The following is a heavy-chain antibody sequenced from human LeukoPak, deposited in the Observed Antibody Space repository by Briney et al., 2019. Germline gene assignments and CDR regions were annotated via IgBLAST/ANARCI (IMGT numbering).Heavy chain of an antibody. D-gene: IGHD3-3*01. Sequence: SETLSLTCAVYGGSFSGYYWSWIRQPPGKGLEWIGEINHSGSTNYNPSLKSRVTISVDTSKNQFSLKLSSVTAADTAVYYCARDPVTIFGVVKGDAFDIWGQGTMVTVSS. CDR3: ARDPVTIFGVVKGDAFDI. CDR1: GGSFSGYY. V-gene: IGHV4-34*01. CDR2: INHSGST. J-gene: IGHJ3*02.